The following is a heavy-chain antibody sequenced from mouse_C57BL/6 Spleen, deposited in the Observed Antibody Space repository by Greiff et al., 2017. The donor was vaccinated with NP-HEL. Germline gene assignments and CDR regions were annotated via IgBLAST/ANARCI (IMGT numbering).Heavy chain of an antibody. J-gene: IGHJ4*01. Sequence: EVQLVESGPGLVKPSQSLSLTCSVTGYSITSGYYWNWIRQFPGNKLEWMRYISYDGSNNYNPSLKNRISITRDTSKNQFFLKLNSVTTEDTATYYCAREEGYDGYYAMDYWGQGTSVTVSS. CDR3: AREEGYDGYYAMDY. D-gene: IGHD2-2*01. V-gene: IGHV3-6*01. CDR2: ISYDGSN. CDR1: GYSITSGYY.